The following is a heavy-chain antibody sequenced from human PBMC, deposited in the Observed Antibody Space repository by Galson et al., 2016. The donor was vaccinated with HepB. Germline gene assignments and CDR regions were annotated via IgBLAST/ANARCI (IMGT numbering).Heavy chain of an antibody. CDR3: ARVGSRVTLYYFDY. CDR2: INPYTGGT. V-gene: IGHV1-2*06. CDR1: GYTFTGYF. J-gene: IGHJ4*02. D-gene: IGHD3-10*01. Sequence: SVKVSCKASGYTFTGYFIHWVRQAPGQGLEWMGRINPYTGGTYYAQKFQGRVTMTRDTSISTAYRELSSLRSDDTAVYYCARVGSRVTLYYFDYWGQGTLVTVSS.